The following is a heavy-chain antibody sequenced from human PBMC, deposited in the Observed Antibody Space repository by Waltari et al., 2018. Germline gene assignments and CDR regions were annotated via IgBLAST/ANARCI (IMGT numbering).Heavy chain of an antibody. CDR3: ARAEGRMATIKNPRIFDY. D-gene: IGHD5-12*01. CDR2: INPNSGGT. Sequence: QVQLVQSGAEVKKPGASVKVSCKASGYTFTGYYMHWVRRAPGQGLEWMGWINPNSGGTNYAQKFQGRVTMTRDTSISTAYMELSRLRSDDTAVYYCARAEGRMATIKNPRIFDYWGQGTLVTVSS. J-gene: IGHJ4*02. V-gene: IGHV1-2*02. CDR1: GYTFTGYY.